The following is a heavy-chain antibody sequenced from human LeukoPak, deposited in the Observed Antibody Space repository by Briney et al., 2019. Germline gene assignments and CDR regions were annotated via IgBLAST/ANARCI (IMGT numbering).Heavy chain of an antibody. V-gene: IGHV3-74*01. CDR2: INSDGSST. D-gene: IGHD2-8*01. J-gene: IGHJ3*02. CDR3: ARVSVLDAFDI. CDR1: GFTFSGYY. Sequence: QPGGSLRLSCAASGFTFSGYYMHWVRQAPGKGLVWVSRINSDGSSTNYADSVKGRFTISRDNAKNTLYLQMNSLRAEDTAVYYCARVSVLDAFDIWGQGTMVTASS.